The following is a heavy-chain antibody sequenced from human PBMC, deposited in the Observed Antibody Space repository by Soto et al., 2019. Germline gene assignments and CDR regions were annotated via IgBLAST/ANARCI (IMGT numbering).Heavy chain of an antibody. J-gene: IGHJ4*02. D-gene: IGHD1-1*01. V-gene: IGHV3-30*18. CDR3: AKEGPITNWYFDY. CDR1: GFTFSSYG. Sequence: QVQLVESGGGVVQPGRSLRLSCAASGFTFSSYGMHWVRQAPGKGLEWVTVISYDGNVAYYADSVKGRFTISRDSSKNTLYLQMNSLRTEDTAMYYCAKEGPITNWYFDYWGQGTLVTVSS. CDR2: ISYDGNVA.